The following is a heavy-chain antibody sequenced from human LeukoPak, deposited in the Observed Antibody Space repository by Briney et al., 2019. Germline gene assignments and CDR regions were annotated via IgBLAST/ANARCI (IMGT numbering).Heavy chain of an antibody. CDR3: ASSQCSSTSCYARALDY. CDR1: GFTFSSYE. V-gene: IGHV3-48*03. J-gene: IGHJ4*02. D-gene: IGHD2-2*01. CDR2: ISSSGSTI. Sequence: GGSLRLSCAASGFTFSSYEMNWVRQSPGKGLEWVSYISSSGSTIYYADSVKGRFTISRDNAKNSLYLQMNCLRAEDTAVYYCASSQCSSTSCYARALDYWGQGSLVTVSS.